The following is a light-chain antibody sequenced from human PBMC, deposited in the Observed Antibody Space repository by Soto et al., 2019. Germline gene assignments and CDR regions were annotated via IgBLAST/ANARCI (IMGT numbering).Light chain of an antibody. CDR2: AAS. CDR1: QSMSNY. J-gene: IGKJ1*01. CDR3: QQSYSTPRT. Sequence: DIQMTQSPSSLSASIGDRVTITCRANQSMSNYLNWYQQKPGKAPVLLISAASTLQSGVPSRFSGSGSGTDFTLTISSLQPEDFATYYCQQSYSTPRTFGQGTKVEI. V-gene: IGKV1-39*01.